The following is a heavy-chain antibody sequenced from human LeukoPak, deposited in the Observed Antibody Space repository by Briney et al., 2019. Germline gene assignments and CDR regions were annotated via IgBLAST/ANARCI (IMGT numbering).Heavy chain of an antibody. CDR1: GGSISSYY. CDR3: ARDGPNYRFDH. J-gene: IGHJ4*02. Sequence: SETLSLTCTVSGGSISSYYWSWIRQPPGKGLEWIGYIYYSGSTNYNLSLQSRVTISVDTSKNQFSLKLNSVTAADTAVYYCARDGPNYRFDHWGQGTLVTVSS. V-gene: IGHV4-59*01. CDR2: IYYSGST. D-gene: IGHD3-10*01.